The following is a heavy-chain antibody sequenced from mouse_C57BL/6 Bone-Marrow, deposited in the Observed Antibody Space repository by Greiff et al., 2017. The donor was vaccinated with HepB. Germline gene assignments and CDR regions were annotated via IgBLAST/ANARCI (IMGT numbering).Heavy chain of an antibody. V-gene: IGHV5-9-1*02. CDR1: GFTFSSYA. CDR3: TRDRTVGYFDY. CDR2: ISSGGDYI. D-gene: IGHD1-1*01. J-gene: IGHJ2*01. Sequence: EVQLMESGEGLVKPGGSLKLSCAASGFTFSSYAMSWVRQTPEKRLEWVAYISSGGDYIYYADTVKGRFTISRDNARNTLYLQMSSLKSEDTAMYYCTRDRTVGYFDYWGQGTTLTVSS.